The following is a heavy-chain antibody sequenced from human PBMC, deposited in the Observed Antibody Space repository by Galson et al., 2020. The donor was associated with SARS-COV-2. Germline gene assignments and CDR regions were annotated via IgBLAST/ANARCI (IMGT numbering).Heavy chain of an antibody. CDR1: GFTFRSYS. Sequence: GESLKISCAASGFTFRSYSMNWVRQAPGKGLQWVSYISSSSSTIYYADSVKGRFTISRENAKNSLYLQMNSLRDEDTAVYYCARDRETGVVAATKGAFDIWGQGTMVTVSS. CDR2: ISSSSSTI. V-gene: IGHV3-48*02. CDR3: ARDRETGVVAATKGAFDI. J-gene: IGHJ3*02. D-gene: IGHD2-15*01.